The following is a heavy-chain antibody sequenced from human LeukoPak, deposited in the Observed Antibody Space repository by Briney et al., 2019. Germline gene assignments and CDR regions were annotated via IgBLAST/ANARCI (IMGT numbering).Heavy chain of an antibody. J-gene: IGHJ4*02. Sequence: SVKVSCKAPGGTFSSYAISWVRQAPGQGLEWMGGIIPIFGTANYAQKFQGSVTITTDESTSTAYMELSSLRSEDTAVYYCAREARNYDILTGYYNPYYFDYWGQGTLVTVSS. CDR2: IIPIFGTA. V-gene: IGHV1-69*05. CDR3: AREARNYDILTGYYNPYYFDY. CDR1: GGTFSSYA. D-gene: IGHD3-9*01.